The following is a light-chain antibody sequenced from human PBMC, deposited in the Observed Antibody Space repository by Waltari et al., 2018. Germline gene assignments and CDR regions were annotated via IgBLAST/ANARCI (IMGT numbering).Light chain of an antibody. V-gene: IGKV1-27*01. CDR2: AAS. Sequence: DIQTTQPPSSLPAYVGDRVTITCRASQGISNYLPWYQQKPGKVPKLLIYAASTLKSGVPSLFSGSGCGTDFTLTISILQPEDVATYYCQKYNSAPLFGGGTKVEIK. CDR3: QKYNSAPL. J-gene: IGKJ4*01. CDR1: QGISNY.